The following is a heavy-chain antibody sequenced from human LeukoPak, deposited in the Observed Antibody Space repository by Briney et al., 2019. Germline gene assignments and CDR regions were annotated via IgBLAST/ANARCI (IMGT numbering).Heavy chain of an antibody. CDR1: GFTFSSYG. J-gene: IGHJ3*02. CDR2: IRYEGSNK. V-gene: IGHV3-30*02. Sequence: GGSLRLSCAASGFTFSSYGMHWVRQAPGKGLEWVAFIRYEGSNKYYADSVKGRFTISRDNSKNTLYLQMNSLRAEDTAVYYCAKIQWLARKYDAFDIWGQGTMVTVSS. CDR3: AKIQWLARKYDAFDI. D-gene: IGHD6-19*01.